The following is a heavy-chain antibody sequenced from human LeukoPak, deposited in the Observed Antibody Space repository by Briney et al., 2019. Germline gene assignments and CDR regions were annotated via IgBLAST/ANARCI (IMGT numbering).Heavy chain of an antibody. D-gene: IGHD2-21*02. V-gene: IGHV5-51*01. Sequence: GESLKISCTGFGYSFTTYWIGWAGQMPGKGLEWMGIIYPGDSDARYSPSLQGQVTISVDKSISTAYLQWSSLKASDTGVSYCARQGRIVVVTTTHDAFDIWGQGTMVTVSS. CDR2: IYPGDSDA. J-gene: IGHJ3*02. CDR1: GYSFTTYW. CDR3: ARQGRIVVVTTTHDAFDI.